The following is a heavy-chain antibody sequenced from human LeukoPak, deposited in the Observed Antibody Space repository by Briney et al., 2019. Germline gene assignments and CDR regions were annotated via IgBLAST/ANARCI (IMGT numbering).Heavy chain of an antibody. CDR3: ARPLYDFWSGYYG. J-gene: IGHJ4*02. CDR1: GGTFSSYA. D-gene: IGHD3-3*01. CDR2: IIPIFGTA. V-gene: IGHV1-69*01. Sequence: SVKVSCKASGGTFSSYAISWVRQAPGQGLEWMGGIIPIFGTANYAQKFQGRVTITADESTSTAYMELSSLRSEDTAVYYRARPLYDFWSGYYGWGQGTLVTVSS.